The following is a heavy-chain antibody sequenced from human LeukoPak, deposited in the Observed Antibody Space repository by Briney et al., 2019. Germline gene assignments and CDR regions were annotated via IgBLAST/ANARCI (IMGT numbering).Heavy chain of an antibody. CDR3: AKALGSVVVVAVDY. CDR1: GFTFGSFA. V-gene: IGHV3-30*07. Sequence: PGGSLRLSCAASGFTFGSFAMHWVRQAPGKGLEWVAVISFDGNDEYYADSVKGRFTISRDNSKSTLYLQMTSLKAEDTAVYYCAKALGSVVVVAVDYWGQGTLVTVSS. CDR2: ISFDGNDE. D-gene: IGHD2-15*01. J-gene: IGHJ4*02.